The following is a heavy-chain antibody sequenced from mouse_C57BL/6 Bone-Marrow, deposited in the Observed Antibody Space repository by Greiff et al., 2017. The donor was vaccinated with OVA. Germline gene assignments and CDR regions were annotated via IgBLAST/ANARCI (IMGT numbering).Heavy chain of an antibody. Sequence: EVMLVESGGGLVKPGGSLKLSCAASGFTFSSYAMSWVRQTPEKRLEWVATISDGGSYTYYPDNVKGRFTISRDNAKNNLYLQMNHLKSEDTAMYYCLKSFFAYWGQGTLVTVSA. J-gene: IGHJ3*01. CDR2: ISDGGSYT. CDR1: GFTFSSYA. CDR3: LKSFFAY. V-gene: IGHV5-4*03.